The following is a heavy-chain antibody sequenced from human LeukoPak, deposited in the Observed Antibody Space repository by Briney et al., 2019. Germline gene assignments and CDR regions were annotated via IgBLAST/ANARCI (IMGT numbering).Heavy chain of an antibody. J-gene: IGHJ4*02. CDR3: ARTYCSGGSCYPSY. D-gene: IGHD2-15*01. CDR2: IYYSGST. V-gene: IGHV4-59*01. CDR1: GGSISSYY. Sequence: SETLSLTCTVSGGSISSYYWSWIRQPPGKGLEWIGYIYYSGSTNYNPSLKSRVTISVDTSKTQFSLKLSSVTAADTAVYYCARTYCSGGSCYPSYWGQGTLVTVSS.